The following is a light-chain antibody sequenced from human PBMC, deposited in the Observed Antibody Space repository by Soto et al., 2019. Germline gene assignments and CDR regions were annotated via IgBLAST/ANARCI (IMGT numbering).Light chain of an antibody. CDR1: QSVSSN. V-gene: IGKV3-15*01. CDR3: QQYNSWPRT. J-gene: IGKJ1*01. CDR2: GAS. Sequence: EIVMTQSPATLSVSPGERATLSCRASQSVSSNLAWYQQKPGRAPRLLIYGASTRATGIPARFSGSGSGTQFTLTISSLRSEDFALYYCQQYNSWPRTFGQGTKVEIK.